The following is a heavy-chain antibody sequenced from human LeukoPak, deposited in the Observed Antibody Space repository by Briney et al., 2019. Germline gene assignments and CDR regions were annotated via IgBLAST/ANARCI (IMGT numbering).Heavy chain of an antibody. CDR1: GFTFSSYT. V-gene: IGHV3-21*01. CDR3: ARDRGGRVVVTTTYFDS. Sequence: GGSLRLSCAASGFTFSSYTINWVRQPPGKGLEWDASINSGSNYIFYADSVKGRFTISRDNGKNSLSLQMNSLRAEDTAVYYCARDRGGRVVVTTTYFDSWGQGTLVTVSS. D-gene: IGHD2-21*02. CDR2: INSGSNYI. J-gene: IGHJ4*02.